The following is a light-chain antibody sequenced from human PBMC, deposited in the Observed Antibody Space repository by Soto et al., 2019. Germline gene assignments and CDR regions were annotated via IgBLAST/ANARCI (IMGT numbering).Light chain of an antibody. J-gene: IGKJ1*01. Sequence: DLQMTQSPSSLSASVGDRVTITCRASQDTGTFLNWFQQHPGKAPKLLIYSASSLHGGVPSRFSGSGSGTDFTLTISSLQPDDFATYFCQQSYSIPWTFGQGTKV. CDR3: QQSYSIPWT. V-gene: IGKV1-39*01. CDR1: QDTGTF. CDR2: SAS.